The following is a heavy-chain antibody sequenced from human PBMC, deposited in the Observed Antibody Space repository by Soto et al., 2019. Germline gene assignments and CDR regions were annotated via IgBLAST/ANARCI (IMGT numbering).Heavy chain of an antibody. J-gene: IGHJ5*02. CDR1: GGSFSGYY. V-gene: IGHV4-34*01. Sequence: SEALSLTCAVYGGSFSGYYWSWIRQPPGKGLEWIGEINHSGSTNYNPSLKSRVTISVDTSKNQFSLKLSSVTAADTAVYYCARGGQAYCSGGSCYSDDNWFDPWGQGTLVPV. CDR2: INHSGST. CDR3: ARGGQAYCSGGSCYSDDNWFDP. D-gene: IGHD2-15*01.